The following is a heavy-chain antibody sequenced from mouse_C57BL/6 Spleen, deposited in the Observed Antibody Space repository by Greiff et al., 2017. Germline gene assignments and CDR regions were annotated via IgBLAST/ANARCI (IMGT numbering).Heavy chain of an antibody. V-gene: IGHV1-55*01. Sequence: VQLQQSGAELVKPGASVKMSCKASGYTFTSYWITWVKQRPGQGLEWIGDIYPGSGSTNYNEKFKSKATLTVDTSSSTAYMQLSSLTSEDSAVYYCARRGGYYYGSSFGFAYWGQGTLVTVSA. D-gene: IGHD1-1*01. J-gene: IGHJ3*01. CDR2: IYPGSGST. CDR1: GYTFTSYW. CDR3: ARRGGYYYGSSFGFAY.